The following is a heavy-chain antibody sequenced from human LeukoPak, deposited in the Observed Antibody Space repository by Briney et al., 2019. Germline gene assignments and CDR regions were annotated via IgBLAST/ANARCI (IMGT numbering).Heavy chain of an antibody. CDR2: ISGSGGST. CDR3: AKDHIAVAGNHFDY. J-gene: IGHJ4*02. Sequence: GGSLRLSCAASGLTFSSSAMSWVRQAPGKGLEWVSAISGSGGSTYYADSVKGRFTISRDNSKNTLYLQMNSLRAEDTAVYYCAKDHIAVAGNHFDYWGQGTLVTVSS. V-gene: IGHV3-23*01. CDR1: GLTFSSSA. D-gene: IGHD6-19*01.